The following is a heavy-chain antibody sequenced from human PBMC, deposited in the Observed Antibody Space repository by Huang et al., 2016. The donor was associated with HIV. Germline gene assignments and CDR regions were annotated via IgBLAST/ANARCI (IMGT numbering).Heavy chain of an antibody. V-gene: IGHV3-21*01. Sequence: EVQLVESGGGLVKLGGSLRFSCAASGFTFSSYSMNWVRQALGKGLEWVSSISSSSSYIDYADSVKCRFTISRDNAKNSLYLQMNSLRAEDTAVYYCASEIAAASIDYWGQGTLVTVSS. J-gene: IGHJ4*02. CDR2: ISSSSSYI. CDR1: GFTFSSYS. D-gene: IGHD6-13*01. CDR3: ASEIAAASIDY.